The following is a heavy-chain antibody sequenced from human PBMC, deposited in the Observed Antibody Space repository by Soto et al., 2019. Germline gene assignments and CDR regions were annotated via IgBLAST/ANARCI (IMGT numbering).Heavy chain of an antibody. J-gene: IGHJ3*02. CDR3: AIPLWNPNDYAFDI. CDR2: INHSGST. V-gene: IGHV4-34*01. Sequence: PSETLSLTCAFYIVSFSGYYWSCIRHPPGKGLEWIGEINHSGSTNYNPSLKSRVTISVDTSKTQFSLKLSSVTAADTAVYYCAIPLWNPNDYAFDILSHGTMVIVSS. D-gene: IGHD1-1*01. CDR1: IVSFSGYY.